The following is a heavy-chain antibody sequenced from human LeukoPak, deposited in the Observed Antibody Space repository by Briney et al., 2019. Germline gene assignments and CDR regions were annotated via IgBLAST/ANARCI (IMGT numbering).Heavy chain of an antibody. Sequence: SETLSLTCAVYGGSFGGYYWSWIRQPPGKGLEWIGEINHSGSTNYNPSLKSRVTISVDTSKNQFSLKLSSVTAADTAVYYCARGGGYSYALYYYYGMDVWGKGTTVTVSS. CDR3: ARGGGYSYALYYYYGMDV. D-gene: IGHD5-18*01. V-gene: IGHV4-34*01. CDR2: INHSGST. CDR1: GGSFGGYY. J-gene: IGHJ6*04.